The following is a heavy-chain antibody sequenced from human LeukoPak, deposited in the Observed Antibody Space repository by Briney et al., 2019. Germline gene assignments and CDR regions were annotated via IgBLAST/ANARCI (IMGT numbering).Heavy chain of an antibody. CDR3: AKDSVRTTVTTPLDY. CDR1: GFTFSSYG. V-gene: IGHV3-30*02. Sequence: GGSLRLSCAASGFTFSSYGMHWVRQAPGKGLEWVAFIRYDGSNKYYADSVKGRFTIYRDNSKNTLYLQMNSLRAEDTAVYYCAKDSVRTTVTTPLDYWGQGTLVTVSS. CDR2: IRYDGSNK. J-gene: IGHJ4*02. D-gene: IGHD4-11*01.